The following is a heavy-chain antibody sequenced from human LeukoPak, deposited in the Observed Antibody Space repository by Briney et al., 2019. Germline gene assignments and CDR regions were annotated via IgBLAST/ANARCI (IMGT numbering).Heavy chain of an antibody. D-gene: IGHD3-3*01. V-gene: IGHV4-39*01. CDR3: ARQEEDDFWSGYLIG. CDR2: IYYSGST. Sequence: SETLSLTCTVSGGSISSSSYYWGWLRQPPGKGLEWIGSIYYSGSTYYNPSLKSRVTISVDTSKNQFSLKLSSVTAADTAVYYCARQEEDDFWSGYLIGWGQGTLVTVSS. CDR1: GGSISSSSYY. J-gene: IGHJ4*02.